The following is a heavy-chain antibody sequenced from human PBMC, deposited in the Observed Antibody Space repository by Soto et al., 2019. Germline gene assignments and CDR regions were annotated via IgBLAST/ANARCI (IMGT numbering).Heavy chain of an antibody. D-gene: IGHD3-10*01. CDR1: GFIFSNHA. CDR2: ISASGNLI. CDR3: AKDFKVSGGHYGSLNYYYGMDV. Sequence: LRLSCAASGFIFSNHAMSWVRQAPGKGLEWVSGISASGNLIYYADSVKGRFNMSRDNSKNTLYLQMNSLRAEDTAVYFCAKDFKVSGGHYGSLNYYYGMDVWGQGTTVTVSS. V-gene: IGHV3-23*01. J-gene: IGHJ6*02.